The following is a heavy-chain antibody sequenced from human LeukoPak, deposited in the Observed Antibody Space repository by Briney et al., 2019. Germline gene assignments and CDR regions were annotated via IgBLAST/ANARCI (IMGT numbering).Heavy chain of an antibody. J-gene: IGHJ4*02. Sequence: GGSLRLSCAASGFTFSSYGMHWVRQAPGKGLEWVAFIRYDGRNKYYADSVKGRFTISRDNSKNTLYLQMNSLRAEDTAVYYCARDSVLVVPAAMFIDYWGQGTLVTVSS. D-gene: IGHD2-2*01. CDR1: GFTFSSYG. CDR2: IRYDGRNK. V-gene: IGHV3-30*02. CDR3: ARDSVLVVPAAMFIDY.